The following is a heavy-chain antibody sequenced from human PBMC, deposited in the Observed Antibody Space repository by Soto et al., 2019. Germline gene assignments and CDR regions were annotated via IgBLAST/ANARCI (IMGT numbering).Heavy chain of an antibody. Sequence: PGESLTISCKGSGYTFTNYWIGWVLQMPGKGLEWMGIIYPGDSDTKYNPSFQCQVTISADKSITTTYLQWSSLKASDTAIYYCAASIFYYGMDVWGRGTTVTVSS. V-gene: IGHV5-51*01. CDR2: IYPGDSDT. CDR3: AASIFYYGMDV. CDR1: GYTFTNYW. J-gene: IGHJ6*02.